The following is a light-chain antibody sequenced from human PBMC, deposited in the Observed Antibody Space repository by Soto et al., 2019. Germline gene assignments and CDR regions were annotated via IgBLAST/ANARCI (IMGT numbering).Light chain of an antibody. J-gene: IGKJ3*01. CDR2: DAS. CDR3: QQYNSYSEL. CDR1: QSISSW. V-gene: IGKV1-5*01. Sequence: DIQMTQSPSTLSASVGDRVTITCRASQSISSWLAWYQQKPGKAPKLLIYDASSLESGVPSRFSGSGSGTEFTLTISSLQPDDFATYYCQQYNSYSELFGPGTKVHIK.